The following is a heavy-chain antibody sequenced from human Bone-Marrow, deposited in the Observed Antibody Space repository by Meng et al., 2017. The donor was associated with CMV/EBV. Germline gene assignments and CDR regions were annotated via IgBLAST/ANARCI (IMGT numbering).Heavy chain of an antibody. D-gene: IGHD6-19*01. J-gene: IGHJ6*01. V-gene: IGHV3-64*02. Sequence: GESLKISCAASGFTFSSYAMHWVRQAPGKGLEYVSAISSNGGSTYYADSVKGRFTISRDNSKNTLYLQMGSLRAEDMAVYYCARDMSDGKPPSGWYSGFAGRGMDVWGQGTTVTGSS. CDR3: ARDMSDGKPPSGWYSGFAGRGMDV. CDR2: ISSNGGST. CDR1: GFTFSSYA.